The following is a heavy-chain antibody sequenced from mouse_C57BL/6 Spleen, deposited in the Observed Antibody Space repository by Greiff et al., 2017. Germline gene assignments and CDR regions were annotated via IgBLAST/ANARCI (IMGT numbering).Heavy chain of an antibody. J-gene: IGHJ4*01. CDR1: GYTFTSYW. D-gene: IGHD2-4*01. CDR3: SRKGGLRPSSYYYAMDY. Sequence: QVQLQQPGAELVRPGTSVKLSCTASGYTFTSYWMPWVPQRPGQGLEWIGVIDPSDSYTNYNQKFKGKATLTVDTSSSTAYMQLSSLTSEDSAVYYCSRKGGLRPSSYYYAMDYWGKGTSVTVSS. CDR2: IDPSDSYT. V-gene: IGHV1-59*01.